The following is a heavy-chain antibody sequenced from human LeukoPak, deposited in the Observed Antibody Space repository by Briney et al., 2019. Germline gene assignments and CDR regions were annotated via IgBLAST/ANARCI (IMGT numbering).Heavy chain of an antibody. D-gene: IGHD3-10*01. V-gene: IGHV4-4*02. CDR2: IYGSGNT. J-gene: IGHJ4*02. CDR3: ARKENVYYYFDY. CDR1: SGAISTSHW. Sequence: SETLSLTCTVSSGAISTSHWLSWVRQPPGKGLEWIGEIYGSGNTNYNPSLKSRVTMSVDKTRIHLSLKLHSVTAVDTAVYYCARKENVYYYFDYWGQGTLVTVSS.